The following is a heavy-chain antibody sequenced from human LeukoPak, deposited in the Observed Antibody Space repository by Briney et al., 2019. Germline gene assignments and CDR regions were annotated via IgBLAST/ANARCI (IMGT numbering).Heavy chain of an antibody. D-gene: IGHD3-22*01. Sequence: GGSLRLSXAASGFTFSSYGMHWVGQAPGKGLEWVAFIRYDGSNKYYADSVKGRFTISRDNSKNTLYLQMNSLRAEDTAVYYRAYYSGAFSWFDPWGQGTLVTVSS. CDR2: IRYDGSNK. J-gene: IGHJ5*02. V-gene: IGHV3-30*02. CDR3: AYYSGAFSWFDP. CDR1: GFTFSSYG.